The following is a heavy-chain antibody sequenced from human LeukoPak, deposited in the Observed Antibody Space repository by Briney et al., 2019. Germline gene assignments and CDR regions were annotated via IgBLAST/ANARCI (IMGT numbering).Heavy chain of an antibody. V-gene: IGHV3-23*01. D-gene: IGHD6-13*01. CDR3: ATSSGSSPDY. Sequence: PGGSLRLSCAASGFTFSSYAMSGVRQAPGKGLEWVSAISGSGGSTYYADSVKGRFTISRDNSKNTLYLQMNSLRAEDTSVYYCATSSGSSPDYWGQGTLVTVSS. CDR2: ISGSGGST. CDR1: GFTFSSYA. J-gene: IGHJ4*02.